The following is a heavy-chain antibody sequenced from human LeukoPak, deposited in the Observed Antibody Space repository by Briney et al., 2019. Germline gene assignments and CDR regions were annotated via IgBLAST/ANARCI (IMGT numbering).Heavy chain of an antibody. CDR3: AGGLGYARSY. Sequence: RPGGSLRLSCVPSGSTVSSNYMRWVPQSPGKGLEWVSVTYSGGSTAYADYVKGRFTISRDNSKNTLYLQMNSLRVEITAVYYCAGGLGYARSYWGQGNLVTVSS. D-gene: IGHD2-2*01. J-gene: IGHJ4*02. CDR2: TYSGGST. CDR1: GSTVSSNY. V-gene: IGHV3-66*01.